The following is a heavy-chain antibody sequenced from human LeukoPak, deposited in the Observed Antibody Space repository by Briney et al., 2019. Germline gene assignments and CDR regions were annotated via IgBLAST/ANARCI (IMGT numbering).Heavy chain of an antibody. Sequence: SETLSLTCTVSDGSISSSDYYWGWIRQPPGKGLEWIGSISYSGSTYYNPSLKSRVTISVDTSKNQFSLKLSSVAAADTAVYYCAREDPMVRGVTDYWGQGTLVTVSS. CDR2: ISYSGST. CDR3: AREDPMVRGVTDY. D-gene: IGHD3-10*01. CDR1: DGSISSSDYY. V-gene: IGHV4-39*07. J-gene: IGHJ4*02.